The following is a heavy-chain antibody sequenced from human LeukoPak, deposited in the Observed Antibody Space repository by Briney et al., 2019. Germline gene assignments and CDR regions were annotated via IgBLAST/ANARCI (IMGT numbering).Heavy chain of an antibody. CDR2: VYHRGTT. CDR3: ARFADTNYDAFDI. CDR1: GGSINTHY. D-gene: IGHD4-11*01. Sequence: SETLSLTCAVSGGSINTHYWGWIRQPPGKGLEWIANVYHRGTTYYNPSLKSRLTISVDTSKNHFSLRLSSLSAADTAIYYCARFADTNYDAFDIWGQGTLVTVSS. J-gene: IGHJ3*02. V-gene: IGHV4-38-2*01.